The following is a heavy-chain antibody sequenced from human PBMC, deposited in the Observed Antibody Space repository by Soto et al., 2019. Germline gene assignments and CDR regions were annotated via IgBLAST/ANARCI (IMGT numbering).Heavy chain of an antibody. CDR2: ISWDGGST. Sequence: GSLRLSCAASGFTFDDYTMHWVRQAPGKGLEWVSLISWDGGSTYYADSVKGRFTISRDNSKNSLYLQMNSLRTEDTALYYCAKDIGSVVYNFGPDEVYYYYYYGMDVWGQGTTVTVSS. CDR3: AKDIGSVVYNFGPDEVYYYYYYGMDV. V-gene: IGHV3-43*01. J-gene: IGHJ6*02. CDR1: GFTFDDYT. D-gene: IGHD2-15*01.